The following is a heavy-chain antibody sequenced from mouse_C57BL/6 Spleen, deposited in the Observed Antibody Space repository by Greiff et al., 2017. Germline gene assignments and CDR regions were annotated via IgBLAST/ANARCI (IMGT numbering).Heavy chain of an antibody. J-gene: IGHJ3*01. CDR2: ISSGGDYI. CDR3: TRFYDGFAY. Sequence: DVMLVESGEGLVKPGGSLKLSCAASGFTFSSYAMSWVRQTPEKRLEWVAYISSGGDYIYYADTVKGRFTISRDNARNTLYLQMSSLKSEDTAMYYCTRFYDGFAYWGQGTLVTVSA. CDR1: GFTFSSYA. V-gene: IGHV5-9-1*02. D-gene: IGHD2-12*01.